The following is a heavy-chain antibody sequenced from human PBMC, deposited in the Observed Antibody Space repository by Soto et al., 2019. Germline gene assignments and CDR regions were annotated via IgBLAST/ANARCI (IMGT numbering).Heavy chain of an antibody. CDR1: GGSISSYY. CDR2: IYYGGST. V-gene: IGHV4-59*01. J-gene: IGHJ6*02. D-gene: IGHD6-19*01. Sequence: PSETLSLTCTVSGGSISSYYWSWIRQPPGKGLEWIGYIYYGGSTNYNPSLKSRVTISVDTSKNQFSLKLSSVTAADTAVYYCARRIAVAGTGSFRGYYYYGMDVWGQGTTVTVSS. CDR3: ARRIAVAGTGSFRGYYYYGMDV.